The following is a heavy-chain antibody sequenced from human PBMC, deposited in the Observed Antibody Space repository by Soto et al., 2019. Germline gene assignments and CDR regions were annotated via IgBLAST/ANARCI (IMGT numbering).Heavy chain of an antibody. CDR2: MDPNTGNS. CDR3: ARRAETNGWNGFGADKYYFDF. D-gene: IGHD1-1*01. J-gene: IGHJ4*02. V-gene: IGHV1-8*01. CDR1: GYTFTSYD. Sequence: ASVKVSCKASGYTFTSYDIYWVRQATGQGLGWMGWMDPNTGNSGYAQKFQGRVTMTSDTSISTAHMELSSLRSEDTAVYYCARRAETNGWNGFGADKYYFDFWGQGTLVTVSS.